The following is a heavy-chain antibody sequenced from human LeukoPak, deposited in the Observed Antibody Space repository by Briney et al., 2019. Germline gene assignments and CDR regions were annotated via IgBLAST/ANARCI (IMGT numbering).Heavy chain of an antibody. CDR3: TTEYYYDSSGYYYKGY. J-gene: IGHJ4*02. V-gene: IGHV3-15*01. D-gene: IGHD3-22*01. CDR1: GFTFSNAW. Sequence: GGSLRLSCAASGFTFSNAWLIWVRQAPGKGLGWVGRIKSKTDGGTTDYAAPVKGRFTISRDDSKNTLYLQVNSQKTEDTAVYYCTTEYYYDSSGYYYKGYWGQGTLVTVSS. CDR2: IKSKTDGGTT.